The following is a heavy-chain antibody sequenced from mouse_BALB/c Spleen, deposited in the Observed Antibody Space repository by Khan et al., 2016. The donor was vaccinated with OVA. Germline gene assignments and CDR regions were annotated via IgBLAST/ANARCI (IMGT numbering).Heavy chain of an antibody. Sequence: EVQLQESGPSLVKPSQTLSLTCSVTGDSITTGYWNWIQKFPGNKLEYIGYIIYTGYTYYNPSLKSRISITRHTSNNQYYLQLNSVTDEDTATYYCARSTYRYAFVYWGQGTMVTVSA. V-gene: IGHV3-8*02. D-gene: IGHD2-14*01. J-gene: IGHJ3*01. CDR2: IIYTGYT. CDR3: ARSTYRYAFVY. CDR1: GDSITTGY.